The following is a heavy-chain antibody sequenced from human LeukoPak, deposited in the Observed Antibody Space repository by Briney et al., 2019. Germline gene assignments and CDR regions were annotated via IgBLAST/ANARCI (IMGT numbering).Heavy chain of an antibody. D-gene: IGHD3-16*02. CDR1: GGSISSYY. CDR2: IYYSGST. Sequence: SETLSLTCTVSGGSISSYYWSWIRQPPGKGLEWIGYIYYSGSTNYNPSLKSRVTISVDTSKNQFSLKLSSVTAADTAVYYCARSRDYVWGSYRLDAFGIWGQGTMVTVSS. CDR3: ARSRDYVWGSYRLDAFGI. J-gene: IGHJ3*02. V-gene: IGHV4-59*01.